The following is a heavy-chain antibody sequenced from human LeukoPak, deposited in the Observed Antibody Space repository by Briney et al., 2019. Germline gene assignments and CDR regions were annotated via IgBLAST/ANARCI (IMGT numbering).Heavy chain of an antibody. J-gene: IGHJ4*02. Sequence: KPGGSLRLSCTASGFTFSSYSMNWVRQAPGKGLEWVSSISSGSTYIYYADSVKGRFTVSRDNAKNSLYLQMNSLRAEDTAVYYCARDLRAFRGGECAFHYWGQGTLVTVSS. CDR2: ISSGSTYI. D-gene: IGHD2-21*01. CDR1: GFTFSSYS. V-gene: IGHV3-21*01. CDR3: ARDLRAFRGGECAFHY.